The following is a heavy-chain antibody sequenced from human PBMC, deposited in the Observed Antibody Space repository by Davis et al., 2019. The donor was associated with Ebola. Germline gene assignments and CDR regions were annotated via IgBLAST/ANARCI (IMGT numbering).Heavy chain of an antibody. V-gene: IGHV1-3*01. D-gene: IGHD3-9*01. Sequence: AASVKVSCKASGYTFTSHYMHWVRQAPGQGLEWMGWINAGNGNMRYSQKFQGRVTITRDTSASTVYMELSSLRSEDTAVYYCARDTGIRYVSLGYWGQGTLVIVSS. CDR2: INAGNGNM. CDR3: ARDTGIRYVSLGY. CDR1: GYTFTSHY. J-gene: IGHJ4*02.